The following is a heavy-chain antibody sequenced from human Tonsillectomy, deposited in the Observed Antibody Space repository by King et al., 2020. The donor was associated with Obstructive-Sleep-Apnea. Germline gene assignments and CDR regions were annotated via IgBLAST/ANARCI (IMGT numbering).Heavy chain of an antibody. V-gene: IGHV1-18*04. Sequence: VQLVQSGAEVKKPGASVKVSCKASSYTFTSFGISWVRQAPGQGLEWMGWISAYNGNTNYTQKLQGRVTMTTDTSTSTVYMELRSLRSDDTAVYYCARVGSIVGAAGYWGQGTLVTVSS. D-gene: IGHD1-26*01. CDR2: ISAYNGNT. CDR3: ARVGSIVGAAGY. J-gene: IGHJ4*02. CDR1: SYTFTSFG.